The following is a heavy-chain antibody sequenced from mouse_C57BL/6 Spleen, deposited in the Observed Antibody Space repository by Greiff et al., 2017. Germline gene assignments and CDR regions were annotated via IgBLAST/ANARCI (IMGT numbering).Heavy chain of an antibody. V-gene: IGHV1-20*01. CDR1: GYSFTGYF. Sequence: VQLQQSGPELVKPGDSVKISCKASGYSFTGYFMNWVMQSHGKSLEWIGRINPYNGDTFYNQKFKGKATLTVDKSSSTAHMELRSLTSEDAAVYDCARGGYYFDVWGTGTTVTVAS. CDR3: ARGGYYFDV. CDR2: INPYNGDT. D-gene: IGHD2-2*01. J-gene: IGHJ1*03.